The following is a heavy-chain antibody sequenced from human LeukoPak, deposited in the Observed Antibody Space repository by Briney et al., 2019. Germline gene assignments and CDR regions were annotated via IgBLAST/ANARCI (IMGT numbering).Heavy chain of an antibody. D-gene: IGHD4-17*01. J-gene: IGHJ6*03. CDR3: AEYYGDYYYYYYMDV. CDR2: IKQDGSEK. CDR1: GFTFSSYW. Sequence: GGSLRLSCAASGFTFSSYWMSWVRQAPGKGLEWVANIKQDGSEKYYVDSVKGRFTISRDNAKNSLYLQMNSLRAEDTAVYYCAEYYGDYYYYYYMDVWGKGTTVTVSS. V-gene: IGHV3-7*03.